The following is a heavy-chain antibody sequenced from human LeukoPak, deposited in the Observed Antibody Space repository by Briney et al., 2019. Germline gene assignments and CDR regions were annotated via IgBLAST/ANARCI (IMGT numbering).Heavy chain of an antibody. CDR1: GFTFTSHW. V-gene: IGHV3-7*05. Sequence: GGSLRLSCAASGFTFTSHWMNWVRRAPGKGLEWVANVNEDGSENNYVDSAKGRFTISRDNAKNLLYVQMNSLRAEDTAVYYCARDRGYSTFDIWGQGTIVTVSS. J-gene: IGHJ3*02. D-gene: IGHD5-18*01. CDR3: ARDRGYSTFDI. CDR2: VNEDGSEN.